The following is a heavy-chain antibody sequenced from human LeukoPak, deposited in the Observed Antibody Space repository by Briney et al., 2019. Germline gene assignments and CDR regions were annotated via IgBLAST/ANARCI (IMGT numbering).Heavy chain of an antibody. Sequence: GGSLKLSRSPSGFTFSASAMHWVRHPSGKGLEWVGRITVKPHNYTPLSAASLKGRFTLSRNYSHHTAALQMNSLRTDDNARYYCAPVVGDMVFTNPYWGQGTLVTVSS. V-gene: IGHV3-73*01. CDR3: APVVGDMVFTNPY. CDR2: ITVKPHNYTP. CDR1: GFTFSASA. D-gene: IGHD5/OR15-5a*01. J-gene: IGHJ4*02.